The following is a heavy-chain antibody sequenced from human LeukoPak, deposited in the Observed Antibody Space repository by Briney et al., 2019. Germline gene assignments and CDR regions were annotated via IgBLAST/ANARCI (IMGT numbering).Heavy chain of an antibody. CDR2: ISGSGGST. D-gene: IGHD6-13*01. CDR1: GFTFSNYA. CDR3: AKGIAAAGTGGVWFDP. V-gene: IGHV3-23*01. J-gene: IGHJ5*02. Sequence: GGSLRLSCAASGFTFSNYAMSWVRQAPGKGLEWVSAISGSGGSTYYADSVKGRFTISRDNSKNTLYLQMNSLRAEDTAVYYCAKGIAAAGTGGVWFDPWGQGTLVTVSS.